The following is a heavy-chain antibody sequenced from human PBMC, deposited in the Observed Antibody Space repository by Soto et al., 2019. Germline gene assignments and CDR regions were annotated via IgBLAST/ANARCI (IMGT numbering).Heavy chain of an antibody. V-gene: IGHV4-39*02. J-gene: IGHJ3*02. CDR2: VYYGENT. Sequence: SETLSLTSPVSGHSISSSTYYWGWLRQPPGRGLEWIGSVYYGENTYYNPSLKSRVTISVDTSKNLFSLNLSSVTAADTAMYYCARPQFSGTYHDPFKIWGPGTMVTVSS. CDR1: GHSISSSTYY. CDR3: ARPQFSGTYHDPFKI. D-gene: IGHD1-26*01.